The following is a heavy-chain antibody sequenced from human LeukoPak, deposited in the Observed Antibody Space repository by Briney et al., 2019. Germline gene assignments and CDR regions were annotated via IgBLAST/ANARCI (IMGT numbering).Heavy chain of an antibody. CDR1: GFTFSSYW. Sequence: GGSLRLSCAASGFTFSSYWMHWVRQAPGKGLVWVSRINSDGSSTSYADSVKGRFTISRDNAKSTLYLQMNSLRAEDTAVYHCARRSAAKDAFDIWGQGTMVTVSS. CDR3: ARRSAAKDAFDI. D-gene: IGHD6-25*01. CDR2: INSDGSST. J-gene: IGHJ3*02. V-gene: IGHV3-74*01.